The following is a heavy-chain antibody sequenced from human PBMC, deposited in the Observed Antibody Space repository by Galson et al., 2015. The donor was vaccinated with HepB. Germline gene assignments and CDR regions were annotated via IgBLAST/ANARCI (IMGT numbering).Heavy chain of an antibody. CDR3: ASQPHSAGWYSYFDH. Sequence: SLRLSCAASGFTFGGFAMHWVRQTPAKGLVWVAVISYDGTNTYYADSVKGRFTISRDNSNNTLYLQMNSLRPDDTAVYYCASQPHSAGWYSYFDHWGQGTLVTVSS. CDR1: GFTFGGFA. CDR2: ISYDGTNT. J-gene: IGHJ4*02. D-gene: IGHD6-19*01. V-gene: IGHV3-30-3*01.